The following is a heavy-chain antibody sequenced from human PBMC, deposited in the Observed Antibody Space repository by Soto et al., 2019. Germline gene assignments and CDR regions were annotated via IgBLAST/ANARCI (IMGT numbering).Heavy chain of an antibody. V-gene: IGHV3-64D*06. Sequence: SCSASVFTFSTYAMHGVRQAPGEGLEYVPAISSNGGSTYYADSVKGRFTISRDNSKNTLYLQMSSLRAEDTAVYYCVKGTGYYDFWSGYGGYYYYGMDVWGQGTTVSVSS. CDR2: ISSNGGST. CDR3: VKGTGYYDFWSGYGGYYYYGMDV. D-gene: IGHD3-3*01. J-gene: IGHJ6*02. CDR1: VFTFSTYA.